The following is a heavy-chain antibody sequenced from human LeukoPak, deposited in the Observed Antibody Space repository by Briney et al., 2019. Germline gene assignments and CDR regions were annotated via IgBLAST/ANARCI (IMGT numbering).Heavy chain of an antibody. CDR2: IYYSGST. D-gene: IGHD3-9*01. J-gene: IGHJ3*02. Sequence: SETLSLTCTVSGGSITSTSYYWGWIRQPPGKGLEWIGCIYYSGSTYYNPSLKSRVTISVDTSKNQFSLKLSSVTAADTAVYYCAGQDILTGYAFDIWGQGTMVTVSS. CDR3: AGQDILTGYAFDI. V-gene: IGHV4-39*01. CDR1: GGSITSTSYY.